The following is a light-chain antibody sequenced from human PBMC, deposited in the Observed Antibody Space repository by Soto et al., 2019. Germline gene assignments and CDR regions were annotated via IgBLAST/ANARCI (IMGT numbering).Light chain of an antibody. CDR1: QSVSSSY. CDR2: AGS. J-gene: IGKJ5*01. CDR3: HQYATSPIT. Sequence: EIVLTQSPGTLSLSPGERATLSCRASQSVSSSYLAWFQQKPGQAPRLLIYAGSSRATGIPDRFSGSGSGTDFTLTISRLEPEDFAVYYCHQYATSPITFGQGTRLEMK. V-gene: IGKV3-20*01.